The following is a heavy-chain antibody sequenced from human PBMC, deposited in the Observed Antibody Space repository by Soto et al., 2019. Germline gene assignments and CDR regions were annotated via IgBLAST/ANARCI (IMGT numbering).Heavy chain of an antibody. V-gene: IGHV1-69*12. J-gene: IGHJ6*01. Sequence: QVQLVQSGAEVKKPGSSVKVSCKASGGTFSNYALISWVRQAPGQRLEWMGGIIPIDATVNYAQKFQGRITITADESTTTAYMDLGSLRSEDTAVYYCARDLLGFGYTYGDVWGQGTSVTVCS. D-gene: IGHD3-10*01. CDR2: IIPIDATV. CDR3: ARDLLGFGYTYGDV. CDR1: GGTFSNYA.